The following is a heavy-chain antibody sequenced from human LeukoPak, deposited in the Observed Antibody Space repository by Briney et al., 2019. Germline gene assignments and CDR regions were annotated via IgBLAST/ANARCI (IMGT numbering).Heavy chain of an antibody. Sequence: SQTLSLTCTVSGGSISRGDYYWSWIRQPPGKGLEWIGYIYYSGSTDYNPSLKSRVTTSVDTSKNQFSLKLSSVTAADTAVYYCARGKSKFDYWGQGTLVTVSS. V-gene: IGHV4-30-4*01. CDR1: GGSISRGDYY. CDR2: IYYSGST. J-gene: IGHJ4*02. CDR3: ARGKSKFDY.